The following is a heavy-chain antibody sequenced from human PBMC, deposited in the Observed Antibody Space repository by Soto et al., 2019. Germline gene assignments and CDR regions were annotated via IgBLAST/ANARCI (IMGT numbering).Heavy chain of an antibody. Sequence: GGSLRLSCAASGFTFSSYSMNWVRQAPGKGLEWVSYISSSSSYIYYADSVKGRFTISRDNAKNSLYLQMNSLRAEDTAVYYGARLGLGIDAFDIWGQGTMVTVSS. CDR3: ARLGLGIDAFDI. D-gene: IGHD3-9*01. V-gene: IGHV3-21*01. CDR1: GFTFSSYS. J-gene: IGHJ3*02. CDR2: ISSSSSYI.